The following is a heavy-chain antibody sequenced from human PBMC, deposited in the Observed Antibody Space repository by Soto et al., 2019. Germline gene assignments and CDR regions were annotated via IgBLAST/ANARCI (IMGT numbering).Heavy chain of an antibody. CDR1: GYSFTSYW. CDR3: ARHNCGWYMDDCYSFYYYGMDV. D-gene: IGHD6-19*01. V-gene: IGHV5-51*01. J-gene: IGHJ6*02. CDR2: IYPGDSDT. Sequence: GESLKISCKGSGYSFTSYWIGWVRQMPGKGLEWMGIIYPGDSDTRYSPSFQGQVTISADKSISTAYLQWSSLKASDTAMYYCARHNCGWYMDDCYSFYYYGMDVWGQGTTVTVSS.